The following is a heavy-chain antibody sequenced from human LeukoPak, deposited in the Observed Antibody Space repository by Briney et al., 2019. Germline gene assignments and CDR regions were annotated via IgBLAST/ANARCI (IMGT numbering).Heavy chain of an antibody. J-gene: IGHJ3*02. CDR3: ARDQDAFDI. CDR2: IYTSGST. Sequence: SQTLSLTCTVSGGSISSGSYYWSWIRQPAGKGLEWIGRIYTSGSTNYNPSLKSRVTISVDTSKNQFSLKPSSVTAADTAVYYCARDQDAFDIWGQGTMVTVSS. V-gene: IGHV4-61*02. CDR1: GGSISSGSYY.